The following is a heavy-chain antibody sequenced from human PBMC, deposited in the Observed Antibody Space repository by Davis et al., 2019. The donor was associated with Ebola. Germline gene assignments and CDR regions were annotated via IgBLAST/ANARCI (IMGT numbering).Heavy chain of an antibody. Sequence: GESLKISCAASGFTFSSYSMNWVRQAPGKGLEWVSSISSSSSYIYYADSVKGRFTISRDNAKNSLYLQMNSLRAEDTAVYYCARVKVQGVPRPGWFDPWGQGTLVTVSS. CDR3: ARVKVQGVPRPGWFDP. CDR1: GFTFSSYS. V-gene: IGHV3-21*01. D-gene: IGHD3-10*01. J-gene: IGHJ5*02. CDR2: ISSSSSYI.